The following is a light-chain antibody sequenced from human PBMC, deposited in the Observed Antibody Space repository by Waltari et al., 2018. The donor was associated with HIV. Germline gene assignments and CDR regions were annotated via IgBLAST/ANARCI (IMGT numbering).Light chain of an antibody. CDR2: GAS. J-gene: IGKJ2*03. V-gene: IGKV3-15*01. Sequence: VMTQSPATLSVSPGERANLSCRASPSVSTNLAWYQQKSGQSPRLLIHGASTRATGIPARFSGSGSGTDFTLTISSLQSEESAVYYCQQYHNWPVHSFGQGTKLEI. CDR3: QQYHNWPVHS. CDR1: PSVSTN.